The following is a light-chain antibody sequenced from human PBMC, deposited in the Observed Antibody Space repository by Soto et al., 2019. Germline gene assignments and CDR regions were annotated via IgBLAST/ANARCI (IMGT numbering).Light chain of an antibody. Sequence: DIQMTQSPSFVSASVGDRVTITCRASQDISSWLAWYQQKPGKAPKLLIYAASSLQTGVPSRFSGSGSGTDFTLTISSLQPEDFATYYCQQADSFPRGISFGQGTRLEIK. CDR3: QQADSFPRGIS. CDR2: AAS. V-gene: IGKV1-12*01. J-gene: IGKJ5*01. CDR1: QDISSW.